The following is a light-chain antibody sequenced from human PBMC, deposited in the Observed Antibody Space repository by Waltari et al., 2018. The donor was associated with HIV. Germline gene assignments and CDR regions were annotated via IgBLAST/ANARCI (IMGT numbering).Light chain of an antibody. CDR2: AAS. J-gene: IGKJ5*01. Sequence: DIQMTQSSSSLSASVGDRVTITCRASQDIDIYLAWFQQKPGKAPKSLIYAASSLQSGAPSRFSGSGSGTDFILTISSLQAEDFVTYYCQQYNSYPITFGQGTRLEIK. CDR3: QQYNSYPIT. CDR1: QDIDIY. V-gene: IGKV1-16*01.